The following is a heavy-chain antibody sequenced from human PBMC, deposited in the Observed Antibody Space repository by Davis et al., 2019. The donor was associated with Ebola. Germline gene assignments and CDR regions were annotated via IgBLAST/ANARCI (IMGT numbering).Heavy chain of an antibody. CDR2: INAGNGNM. CDR1: GYTFTDFD. J-gene: IGHJ4*02. D-gene: IGHD3-9*01. V-gene: IGHV1-3*01. Sequence: AASVKVSCKASGYTFTDFDMHWVRQAPGQGLEWMGWINAGNGNMRYSQKFQGRVTITGDTSASTVYMELSSLRSEDTAIYYCARDTGIRYVSLGYWGQGTLVTVSS. CDR3: ARDTGIRYVSLGY.